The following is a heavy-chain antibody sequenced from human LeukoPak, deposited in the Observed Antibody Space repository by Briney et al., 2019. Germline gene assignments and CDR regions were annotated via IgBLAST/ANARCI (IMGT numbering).Heavy chain of an antibody. CDR3: AKARITIFGVVITSQTYYYYGMDV. V-gene: IGHV3-74*01. J-gene: IGHJ6*02. CDR1: GFTFSSYW. Sequence: GGSLRLSCAVSGFTFSSYWMHWVRQAPGKGLVWVSRLNPDGSVTNYADSVEGRYTISRDNSKNTLYLQMNSLRAEDTAVYYCAKARITIFGVVITSQTYYYYGMDVWGQGTTVTVSS. CDR2: LNPDGSVT. D-gene: IGHD3-3*01.